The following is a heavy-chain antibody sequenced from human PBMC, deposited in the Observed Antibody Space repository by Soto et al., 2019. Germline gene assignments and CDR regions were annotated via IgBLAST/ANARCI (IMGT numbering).Heavy chain of an antibody. CDR1: GFTLSTYD. CDR2: ISSSGSTI. CDR3: ATRRGYSGYEFYRAAFDM. D-gene: IGHD5-12*01. J-gene: IGHJ3*02. Sequence: EVQLVESGGGLVQPGGSLRLSCTASGFTLSTYDMNWVRQAPGKGLEWLSYISSSGSTIFYADSVKGRFTISRDNAKNSLYLQMNSLRAEDTAVYYCATRRGYSGYEFYRAAFDMWGQGTMVTVSS. V-gene: IGHV3-48*03.